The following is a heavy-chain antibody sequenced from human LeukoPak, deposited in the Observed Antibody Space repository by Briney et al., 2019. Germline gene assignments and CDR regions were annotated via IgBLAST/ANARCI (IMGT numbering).Heavy chain of an antibody. CDR2: ISAYNGNT. V-gene: IGHV1-18*03. Sequence: ASVKVSCKASGYTFSSYGISWVRQAPGQGLEWMGWISAYNGNTNYAQKLQGRVTMTTDTFTNTAYMELRSLRSDDMAVYYCARGIWSTTLTAYYLDYWGQGTLVTVSS. CDR1: GYTFSSYG. CDR3: ARGIWSTTLTAYYLDY. D-gene: IGHD2-21*02. J-gene: IGHJ4*02.